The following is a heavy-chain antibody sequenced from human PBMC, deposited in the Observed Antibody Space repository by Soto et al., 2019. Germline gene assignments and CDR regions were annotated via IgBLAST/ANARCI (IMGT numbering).Heavy chain of an antibody. CDR3: ARVRGQAFDI. J-gene: IGHJ3*02. D-gene: IGHD3-10*01. CDR2: IYYSGTT. V-gene: IGHV4-31*03. CDR1: GDSINNADYY. Sequence: QVQLQESGPGLVKPSQTLSLNCSVSGDSINNADYYWSWIRQHAGRGLEWIGYIYYSGTTYYNTSLTSRVTISMDTSKNQFSLEMSSGTAADTDVYYCARVRGQAFDIRGQGTMVTVSS.